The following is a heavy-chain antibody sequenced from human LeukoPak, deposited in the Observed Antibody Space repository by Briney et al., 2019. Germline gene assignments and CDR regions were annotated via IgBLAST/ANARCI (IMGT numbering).Heavy chain of an antibody. Sequence: PGGSLRLSCAASGFTFSSYGMHWVRQAPGKGLEWVAVISYDGSNKYYADSVKGRFTISRDNSKNTLYLQMNSLRAEDTAVYYCANSGIAAAGTRPDLDYWGQGTLVTVSS. V-gene: IGHV3-30*18. CDR3: ANSGIAAAGTRPDLDY. CDR1: GFTFSSYG. J-gene: IGHJ4*02. D-gene: IGHD6-13*01. CDR2: ISYDGSNK.